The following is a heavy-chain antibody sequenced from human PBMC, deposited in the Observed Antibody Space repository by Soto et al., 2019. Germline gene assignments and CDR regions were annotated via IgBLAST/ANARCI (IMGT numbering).Heavy chain of an antibody. V-gene: IGHV3-21*06. CDR3: ARDLYFYDSVRAYAP. J-gene: IGHJ5*02. CDR2: ISGSSTYI. Sequence: EVQLVESGGGLVKPGGSLRLSCAASGFTFSSYSMNWVRQAPGKGLEWVSSISGSSTYIYYADSVKGRFTISRDNATNSLSLQMNSPSGADTAVYYCARDLYFYDSVRAYAPWGQGNLVTVSS. D-gene: IGHD3-10*01. CDR1: GFTFSSYS.